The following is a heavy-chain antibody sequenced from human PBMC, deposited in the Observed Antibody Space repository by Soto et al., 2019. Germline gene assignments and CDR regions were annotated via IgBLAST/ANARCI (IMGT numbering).Heavy chain of an antibody. D-gene: IGHD2-8*02. CDR3: SRAAIQGHQFEGQSPTGQTLDY. Sequence: SETLSLTCAVYGESFSGYYWTWIRQPPGEGLEWIGEVSHSGSANYNPSLKSRLTMSVDTSKNQFSLKLASVTAADSAIYYCSRAAIQGHQFEGQSPTGQTLDYWGQGILVTV. J-gene: IGHJ4*02. CDR2: VSHSGSA. V-gene: IGHV4-34*01. CDR1: GESFSGYY.